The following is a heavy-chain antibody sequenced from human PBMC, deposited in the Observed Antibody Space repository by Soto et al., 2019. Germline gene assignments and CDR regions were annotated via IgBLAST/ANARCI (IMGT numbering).Heavy chain of an antibody. D-gene: IGHD2-15*01. CDR2: IHYSGST. J-gene: IGHJ4*02. V-gene: IGHV4-34*01. CDR3: ARGLGATDY. Sequence: WTWIRQPPGKGLEWIGEIHYSGSTSYNPSLKSRVNMSIDLSKNQFSLRLTSVTAADTAVYYCARGLGATDYWGQGTLVTVSS.